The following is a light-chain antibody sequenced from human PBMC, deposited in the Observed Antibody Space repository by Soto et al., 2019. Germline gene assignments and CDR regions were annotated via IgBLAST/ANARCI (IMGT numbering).Light chain of an antibody. CDR2: AAS. J-gene: IGKJ4*01. CDR3: QHYKTYPLT. V-gene: IGKV1-16*01. CDR1: QDISTS. Sequence: DIEMTQSPSSLSASVGDRVTFTCRANQDISTSLAWFQQKPGKAPKSLIYAASRLQSGVTSRFSGSGSGTEFSLTISSLQPEDVATYYCQHYKTYPLTFGGGTRVEIK.